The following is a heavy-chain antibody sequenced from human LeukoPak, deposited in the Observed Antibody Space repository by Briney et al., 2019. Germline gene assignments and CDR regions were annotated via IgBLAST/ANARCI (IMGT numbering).Heavy chain of an antibody. V-gene: IGHV2-5*02. D-gene: IGHD3-3*01. CDR2: IYWDNDK. J-gene: IGHJ4*02. CDR3: AHRLPSGSPWPFGYFDF. CDR1: GFSLTTSGVG. Sequence: GSGPTLVSPTQTLTLTCTFSGFSLTTSGVGVGWIRQAPGEALEWLSVIYWDNDKRYSPSLKTRLTITKDTSRNQVVLTMTDMDPVDTATYYCAHRLPSGSPWPFGYFDFWGQGILVTVSS.